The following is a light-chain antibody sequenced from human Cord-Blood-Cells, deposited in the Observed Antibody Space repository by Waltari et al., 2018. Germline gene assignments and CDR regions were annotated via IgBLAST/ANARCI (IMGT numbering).Light chain of an antibody. Sequence: DIQMTQSPSYMSASVGDRVTLTCRACQGISNYLAWYQQKPGKVPKLLIYAAYTLQSGFPARFSGSGSWTDFTLTIISLQPEDVATYYCHKYNSAPQTFGQGTKVEIK. CDR3: HKYNSAPQT. V-gene: IGKV1-27*01. CDR2: AAY. CDR1: QGISNY. J-gene: IGKJ1*01.